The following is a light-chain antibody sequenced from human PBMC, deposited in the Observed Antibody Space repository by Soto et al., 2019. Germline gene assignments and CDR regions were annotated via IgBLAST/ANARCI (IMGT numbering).Light chain of an antibody. Sequence: QAVVTQEPSLTVSPGGTVTLTCGSSTGPVTNGHFPYWFQQKPGQAPRPLIYDTDNKHSWTPARFSASLXXDKAALTLSGALPEDEADYYCLLSYTGRLYVFGPGTKLTVL. CDR3: LLSYTGRLYV. CDR2: DTD. V-gene: IGLV7-46*01. CDR1: TGPVTNGHF. J-gene: IGLJ1*01.